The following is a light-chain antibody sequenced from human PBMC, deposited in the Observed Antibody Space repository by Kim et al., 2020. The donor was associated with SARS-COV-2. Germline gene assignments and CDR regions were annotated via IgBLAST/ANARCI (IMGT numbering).Light chain of an antibody. V-gene: IGKV3-20*01. CDR1: QSVSSSY. CDR2: GAS. CDR3: QQYGSSPLA. Sequence: DIVLTQSPCTLSLSPGERATISCRASQSVSSSYLAWYQQQPGQAPRLLIYGASSRATGIPDRFSGSGSGTDFTLTISRLEPEDFAVYYCQQYGSSPLAFGGGTKVDIK. J-gene: IGKJ4*01.